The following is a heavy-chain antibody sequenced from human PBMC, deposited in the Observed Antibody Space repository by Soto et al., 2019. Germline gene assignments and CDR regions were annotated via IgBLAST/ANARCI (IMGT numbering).Heavy chain of an antibody. CDR3: ARDGYCTNGVCYGGHYYYMDV. Sequence: ASVKVSCKASGYTFTSYGISWVRQAPGQGLEWMGWISAYNGNTNYAQKLQGRVTMTTDTSTSTAYMELRSLRSDDTAVYYCARDGYCTNGVCYGGHYYYMDVWGKGTTVTVSS. CDR1: GYTFTSYG. D-gene: IGHD2-8*01. CDR2: ISAYNGNT. V-gene: IGHV1-18*01. J-gene: IGHJ6*03.